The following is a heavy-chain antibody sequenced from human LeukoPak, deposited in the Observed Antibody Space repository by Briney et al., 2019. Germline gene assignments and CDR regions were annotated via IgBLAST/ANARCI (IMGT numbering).Heavy chain of an antibody. CDR3: ARVLQIATFRGAQAH. CDR1: GYSFTKYW. J-gene: IGHJ4*02. V-gene: IGHV5-51*01. Sequence: PRESLTISCKASGYSFTKYWIGWVRQMPGKGLEWMGIIYPGDSDTRYTPSFQGQISISADKSISTAYLQWSSLEASDTAIYYCARVLQIATFRGAQAHWGQGTLVTVSS. CDR2: IYPGDSDT. D-gene: IGHD5-24*01.